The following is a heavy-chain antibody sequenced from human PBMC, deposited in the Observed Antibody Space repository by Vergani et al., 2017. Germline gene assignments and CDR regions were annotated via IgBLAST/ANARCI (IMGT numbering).Heavy chain of an antibody. D-gene: IGHD5-24*01. Sequence: QLQLQESGSGLVKPSQTLSLTCAVSGGSISSGGYSWSWIRQPPGKGLEWIGYIYYSGSTYYNPSLKSRVTISVDTSKNQFSLKLSSVTAADPAVYYCARAPKESWLQGAPFDYWGQGTLVTVSS. CDR2: IYYSGST. CDR3: ARAPKESWLQGAPFDY. CDR1: GGSISSGGYS. J-gene: IGHJ4*02. V-gene: IGHV4-30-2*05.